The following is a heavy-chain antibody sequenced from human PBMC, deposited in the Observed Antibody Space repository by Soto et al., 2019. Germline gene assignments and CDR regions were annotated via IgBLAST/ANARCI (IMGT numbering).Heavy chain of an antibody. D-gene: IGHD5-18*01. J-gene: IGHJ4*02. CDR2: IWYDGSNK. CDR3: AREDTAMVAWYFDY. V-gene: IGHV3-33*01. CDR1: GFTFSSYG. Sequence: GGSLRLSCAASGFTFSSYGMHWVRQAPGKGLEWVAVIWYDGSNKYYADSVKGRFTISRDNSKNTLYLQMNSLRAEDTAVYYCAREDTAMVAWYFDYRGQGTLVTVSS.